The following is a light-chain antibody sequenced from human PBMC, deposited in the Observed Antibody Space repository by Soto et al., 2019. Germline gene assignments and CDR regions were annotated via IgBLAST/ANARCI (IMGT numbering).Light chain of an antibody. Sequence: EIVLAQSPGTLSLSPGDSATLSCRASQSVSSSFLAWYQQKAGQAPRLLIYGASRRATGIPDRFSGSGSGTDFTLTISRLEPEDFAVYYCQQYFSSPFAFGQGTKVDI. CDR1: QSVSSSF. CDR3: QQYFSSPFA. V-gene: IGKV3-20*01. J-gene: IGKJ1*01. CDR2: GAS.